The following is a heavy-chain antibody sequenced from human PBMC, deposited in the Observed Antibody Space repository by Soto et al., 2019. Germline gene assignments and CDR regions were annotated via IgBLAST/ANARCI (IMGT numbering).Heavy chain of an antibody. Sequence: GGSLRLSCVASGFTFSSFEMNWVRQAPGKGLEWISYISSGGKTTYYADSVKGRFTISRDNAKNSLYLQMSSLGAEDAAVYYCARNYIIYYDGSRAHYSWGRGTLVTVSS. D-gene: IGHD3-22*01. CDR1: GFTFSSFE. CDR2: ISSGGKTT. V-gene: IGHV3-48*03. J-gene: IGHJ5*02. CDR3: ARNYIIYYDGSRAHYS.